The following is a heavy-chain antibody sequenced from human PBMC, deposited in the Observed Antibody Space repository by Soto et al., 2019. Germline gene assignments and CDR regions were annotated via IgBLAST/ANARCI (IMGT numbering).Heavy chain of an antibody. CDR2: ISGSGFKK. D-gene: IGHD1-26*01. V-gene: IGHV3-23*01. J-gene: IGHJ5*02. Sequence: GGSLRLSCAASGFIFENFGMSWVRQAPGKGLDWISSISGSGFKKYYADSVKGRFTISRDNSKSTVYLELNNLSAEDTAVYHCAKNQGVELVPLATVDWFDPWGQGSVVTVSS. CDR1: GFIFENFG. CDR3: AKNQGVELVPLATVDWFDP.